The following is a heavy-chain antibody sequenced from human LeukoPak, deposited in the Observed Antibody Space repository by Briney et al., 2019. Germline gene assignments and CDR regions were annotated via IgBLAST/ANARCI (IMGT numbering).Heavy chain of an antibody. CDR2: IYYSGST. CDR1: RASISSYY. Sequence: SETLSLTCTVSRASISSYYWTWIRQPAGKGLEWIGYIYYSGSTNYNPSLKSRVTISVDTSKNQFSLKLSSVTAADTAVYYCARTPITMIRGVMVYWGQGTLVTVSS. D-gene: IGHD3-10*01. CDR3: ARTPITMIRGVMVY. V-gene: IGHV4-59*01. J-gene: IGHJ4*02.